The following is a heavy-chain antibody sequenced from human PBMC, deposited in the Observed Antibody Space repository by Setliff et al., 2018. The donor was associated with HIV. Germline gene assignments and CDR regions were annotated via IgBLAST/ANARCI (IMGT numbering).Heavy chain of an antibody. CDR1: AGSIRSSTYY. Sequence: PSETLSLTCTVSAGSIRSSTYYWAWIRQPPGKGLEWIGTIYYSGSTYYNPSLKSRATISVDTSKNQFSLKLSSVTAADTAVYYCIIAYSSGWLAPMGFDSWGQGTLVTLSS. CDR2: IYYSGST. V-gene: IGHV4-39*01. CDR3: IIAYSSGWLAPMGFDS. J-gene: IGHJ4*02. D-gene: IGHD6-19*01.